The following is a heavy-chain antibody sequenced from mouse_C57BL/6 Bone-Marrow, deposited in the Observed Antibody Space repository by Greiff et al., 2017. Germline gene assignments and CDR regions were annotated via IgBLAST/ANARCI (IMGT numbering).Heavy chain of an antibody. CDR2: IYPGNSDT. J-gene: IGHJ2*01. Sequence: VQLKQSGPVLARPGASVKMSCKTSGYTFTSYWMHWVKQRPGQGLGWIGAIYPGNSDTSYNQKFKGKAKLTAVTSASTASMELSSLTHEDSAVSYCTTYYGSSPYYFDYWGQGTTLTVSS. V-gene: IGHV1-5*01. D-gene: IGHD1-1*01. CDR3: TTYYGSSPYYFDY. CDR1: GYTFTSYW.